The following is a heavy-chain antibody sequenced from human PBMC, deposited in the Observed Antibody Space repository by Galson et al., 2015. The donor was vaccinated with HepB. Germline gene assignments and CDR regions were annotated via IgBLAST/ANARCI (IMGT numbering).Heavy chain of an antibody. Sequence: SVKVSCKASGYTFTSYDINWVRQATGQGLEWMGWMNPNSGNTGYAQKFQGRVTMTRNTSISTAYMELSSLRSEDTAVYYCARTPPLYCSSTSCYVKRLWCYMDVWGKGTTVTVSS. CDR1: GYTFTSYD. CDR3: ARTPPLYCSSTSCYVKRLWCYMDV. CDR2: MNPNSGNT. V-gene: IGHV1-8*01. D-gene: IGHD2-2*01. J-gene: IGHJ6*03.